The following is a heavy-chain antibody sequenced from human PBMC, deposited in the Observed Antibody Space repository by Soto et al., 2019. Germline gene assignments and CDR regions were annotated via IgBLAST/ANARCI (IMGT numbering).Heavy chain of an antibody. CDR3: ARYRGYSGYDSPPGFDY. Sequence: ASVKVSCKASGYTFTSYAMHWVRQAPGQRLEWMGWINAGNGNTKYSQKFQGRVTITRDTSASTAYMELSTLRSEDTAVYYCARYRGYSGYDSPPGFDYWGHGTLVTVSS. D-gene: IGHD5-12*01. V-gene: IGHV1-3*01. CDR1: GYTFTSYA. J-gene: IGHJ4*01. CDR2: INAGNGNT.